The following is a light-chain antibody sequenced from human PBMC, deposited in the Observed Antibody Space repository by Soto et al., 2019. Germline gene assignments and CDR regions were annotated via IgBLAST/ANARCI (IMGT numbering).Light chain of an antibody. CDR1: SXNIGGNS. Sequence: QSVLTQPPSVSAAPGQKFTISCSGSSXNIGGNSVSWYQQLPGTAPKLLIYDDNKRPSGIPDRFSGSKSGTSATLGITGFQTGDEADYYCGSWDSSLSAYVFGTGTKVTVL. J-gene: IGLJ1*01. CDR3: GSWDSSLSAYV. CDR2: DDN. V-gene: IGLV1-51*01.